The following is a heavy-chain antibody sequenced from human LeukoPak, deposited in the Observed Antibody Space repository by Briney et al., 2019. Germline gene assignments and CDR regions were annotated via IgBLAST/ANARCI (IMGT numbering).Heavy chain of an antibody. CDR2: INHSGST. CDR1: GGSFSGYY. V-gene: IGHV4-34*01. D-gene: IGHD6-19*01. J-gene: IGHJ4*02. CDR3: AKKGQWLNIRTGKIDY. Sequence: SETLSLTCAVYGGSFSGYYWSWIRQPPGKGLEWIGEINHSGSTNYNPSLKSRVTISVDTSKNQFSLKLSSVTAADTAVYYCAKKGQWLNIRTGKIDYWGQGTLVTVSS.